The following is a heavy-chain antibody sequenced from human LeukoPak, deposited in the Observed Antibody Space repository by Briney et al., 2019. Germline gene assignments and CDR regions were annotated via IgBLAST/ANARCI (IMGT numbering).Heavy chain of an antibody. V-gene: IGHV3-23*01. CDR3: AKGAYVIVVVTATRLDY. D-gene: IGHD2-21*02. J-gene: IGHJ4*02. CDR2: ISGSGANT. Sequence: GGSLRLSCAASGFTFSSYAMSWVRQAPGKGLEWVSGISGSGANTFYGDSVKGRFTISRDNSKNTLYLQINNMRAEDTAVYYCAKGAYVIVVVTATRLDYWGQGTLVTVSS. CDR1: GFTFSSYA.